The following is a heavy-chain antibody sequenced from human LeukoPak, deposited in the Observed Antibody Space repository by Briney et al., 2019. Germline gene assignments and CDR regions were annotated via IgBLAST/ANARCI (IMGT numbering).Heavy chain of an antibody. V-gene: IGHV3-21*01. CDR3: ARLIAAPYYFDY. Sequence: GGSLRLSCAASGFTFSSYSMNWVRQAPGRGLEWVSFISSSRSYIYYADSVKGRFTISRDNAKNSLYLQMNSLRAEDTAVYYCARLIAAPYYFDYWGRGTLVTVSS. CDR1: GFTFSSYS. CDR2: ISSSRSYI. J-gene: IGHJ4*02. D-gene: IGHD6-13*01.